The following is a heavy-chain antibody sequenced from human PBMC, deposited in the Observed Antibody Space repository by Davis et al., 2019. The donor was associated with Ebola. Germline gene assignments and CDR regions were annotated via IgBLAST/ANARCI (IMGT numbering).Heavy chain of an antibody. D-gene: IGHD2-15*01. CDR1: GGSISSYY. Sequence: PSETLSLTCTVSGGSISSYYWSWIRQPPGKGLEWIGYIYYSGSTNYNPSLKSRVTISVDTSKNQFSLKLSSVTAADTAVYYCARDQVVGSSDNWFDPWGQGTLVTVSS. J-gene: IGHJ5*02. CDR3: ARDQVVGSSDNWFDP. CDR2: IYYSGST. V-gene: IGHV4-59*01.